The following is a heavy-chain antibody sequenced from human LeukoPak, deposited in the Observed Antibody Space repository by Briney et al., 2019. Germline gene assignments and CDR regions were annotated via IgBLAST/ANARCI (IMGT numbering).Heavy chain of an antibody. V-gene: IGHV4-4*02. J-gene: IGHJ4*02. CDR1: GVSISSSNW. Sequence: SGTLSLTCAVSGVSISSSNWWSWVRQPPGKGLEWIGEIYHSGSTNYNPSLKSRVTISVDKSKNQFSLKLSSVTAADTAVYYCANAAVAGTHDFDYWGQGTLVTVSS. CDR2: IYHSGST. D-gene: IGHD6-19*01. CDR3: ANAAVAGTHDFDY.